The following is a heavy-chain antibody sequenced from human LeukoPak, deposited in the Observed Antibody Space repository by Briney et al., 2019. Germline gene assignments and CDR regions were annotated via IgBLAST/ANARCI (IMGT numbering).Heavy chain of an antibody. CDR3: ARDYGSGSYVHFQH. CDR1: GGTFSSYA. CDR2: IIPIFGTA. J-gene: IGHJ1*01. Sequence: SVKVSCKASGGTFSSYAISWVRQAPGQGLEWMGGIIPIFGTANYAQKFQGRVTITADESTSTAYMELSSLRSEDTAVHYCARDYGSGSYVHFQHWGQGTLVTVSS. D-gene: IGHD3-10*01. V-gene: IGHV1-69*01.